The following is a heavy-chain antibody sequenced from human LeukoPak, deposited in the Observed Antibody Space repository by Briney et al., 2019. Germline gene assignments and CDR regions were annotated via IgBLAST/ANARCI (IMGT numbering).Heavy chain of an antibody. CDR3: AKLLDSSGYYDGSGDY. D-gene: IGHD3-22*01. CDR1: ECTFSCYG. CDR2: ISDDGSNR. J-gene: IGHJ4*02. V-gene: IGHV3-30*18. Sequence: GWSLRLCWAASECTFSCYGMQLLRLATGRLVELVTVISDDGSNRYYAYSVKGQFTISRENSKNTMYLQMNRLRAEDTAVYYCAKLLDSSGYYDGSGDYWGQGTLVTVSS.